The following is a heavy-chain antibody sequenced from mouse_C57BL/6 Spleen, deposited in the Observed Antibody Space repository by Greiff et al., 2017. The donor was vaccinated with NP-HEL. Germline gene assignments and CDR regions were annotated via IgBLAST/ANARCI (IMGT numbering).Heavy chain of an antibody. V-gene: IGHV2-2*01. D-gene: IGHD4-1*01. Sequence: VQLVESGPGLVQPSQSLSITCTVSGFSLTSYGVHWVRQSPGKGLEWLGVIWSGGSTDYNAAFISRLSISKDNSKSQVFFKMNSLQADDTAIYYCARRDWDVGDAMDYWGQGTSVTVSS. CDR1: GFSLTSYG. J-gene: IGHJ4*01. CDR3: ARRDWDVGDAMDY. CDR2: IWSGGST.